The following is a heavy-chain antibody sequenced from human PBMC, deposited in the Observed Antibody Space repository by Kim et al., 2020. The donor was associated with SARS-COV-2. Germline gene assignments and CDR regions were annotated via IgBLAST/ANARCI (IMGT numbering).Heavy chain of an antibody. D-gene: IGHD3-22*01. Sequence: SETLSLTCTVSGGSISSYYWSWIRQPPGKGLEWIGYIYYSGSTNYNPSLKSRVTISVDTSKNQFSLKLSSVTAADTAVYSCARETYYDSSGYYSWYFDL. V-gene: IGHV4-59*01. CDR3: ARETYYDSSGYYSWYFDL. J-gene: IGHJ2*01. CDR2: IYYSGST. CDR1: GGSISSYY.